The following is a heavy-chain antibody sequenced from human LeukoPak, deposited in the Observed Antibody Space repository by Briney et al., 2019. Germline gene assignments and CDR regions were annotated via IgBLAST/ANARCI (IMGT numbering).Heavy chain of an antibody. CDR1: GGSISSYQ. Sequence: SETLTLTCTVSGGSISSYQWSWIRQAPGKGLEWIGYIHISGSNIYSPSLKSRVTMSIDTSENRFSLKLSSVTAADTAVYYCARHNGRDDYWGQGTVVTVSA. CDR2: IHISGSN. D-gene: IGHD2-8*01. V-gene: IGHV4-4*09. J-gene: IGHJ4*02. CDR3: ARHNGRDDY.